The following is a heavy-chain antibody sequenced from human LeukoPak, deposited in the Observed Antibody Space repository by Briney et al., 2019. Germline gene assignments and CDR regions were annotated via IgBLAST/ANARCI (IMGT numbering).Heavy chain of an antibody. J-gene: IGHJ2*01. D-gene: IGHD6-6*01. CDR3: AKDVGTAALFVFYLDL. CDR2: ISDDGVTT. Sequence: GGSLRLSCAASGFTFSFYAMSWVRQAPGKGLEWVSAISDDGVTTIYADSVKGRFTISRDNSKNTLYLQMNSLRVEDTAVYYCAKDVGTAALFVFYLDLWGRGARVTVSS. V-gene: IGHV3-23*01. CDR1: GFTFSFYA.